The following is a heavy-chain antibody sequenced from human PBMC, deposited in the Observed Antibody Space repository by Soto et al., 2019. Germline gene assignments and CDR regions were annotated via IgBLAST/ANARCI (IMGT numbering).Heavy chain of an antibody. CDR1: GDSISGSSYY. CDR3: ARGLGAASAYSGMDV. J-gene: IGHJ6*02. V-gene: IGHV4-39*01. CDR2: IYYSGGT. Sequence: PSETLSLTCTVSGDSISGSSYYWGWIRQPPGKGLEWIGSIYYSGGTYYNPSLKSRVTISVDTSKNQFSLKLSSVTAADTAVYYCARGLGAASAYSGMDVWGQGTTVTVSS. D-gene: IGHD1-26*01.